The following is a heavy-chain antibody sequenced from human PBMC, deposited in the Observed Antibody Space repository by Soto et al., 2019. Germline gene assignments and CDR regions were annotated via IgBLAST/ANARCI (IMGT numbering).Heavy chain of an antibody. CDR2: IYPGDSDT. V-gene: IGHV5-51*01. Sequence: GESLKISCEGSGYSFTNYWIAWVRQMPGKGLEWIGIIYPGDSDTRYIPSFQGQVTISADKSISTAYLQWSSLKASDTAMYYCARLYHFDTSARSTGVFDYWGQGTQVTVSS. CDR3: ARLYHFDTSARSTGVFDY. CDR1: GYSFTNYW. D-gene: IGHD3-22*01. J-gene: IGHJ4*02.